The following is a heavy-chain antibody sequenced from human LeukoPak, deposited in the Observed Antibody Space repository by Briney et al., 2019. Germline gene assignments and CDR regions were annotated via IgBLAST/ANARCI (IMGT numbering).Heavy chain of an antibody. CDR1: GGSISSSNHY. Sequence: SETLSLTCTVSGGSISSSNHYWAWIRQPPGKGLEWIGSIYYSGSTYYTPSLKSRVTISLDTSKNQFSLKLSSVTAADTAVYYCATTSYYYDSPDYWGQGTLVTVSS. CDR2: IYYSGST. V-gene: IGHV4-39*01. CDR3: ATTSYYYDSPDY. J-gene: IGHJ4*02. D-gene: IGHD3-22*01.